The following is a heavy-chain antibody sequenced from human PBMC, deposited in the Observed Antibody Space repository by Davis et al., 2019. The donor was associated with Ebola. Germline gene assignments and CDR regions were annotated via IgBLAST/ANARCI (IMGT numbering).Heavy chain of an antibody. V-gene: IGHV5-51*01. CDR1: GYSFTTYW. CDR2: IYPGDSET. D-gene: IGHD5-24*01. J-gene: IGHJ4*02. Sequence: GESLKISCKGSGYSFTTYWIGWVRQMPGKGLEWMGIIYPGDSETRYSPSFQGQVTISADKSISMAYLQWSSLKASDTAMYYCARHVGGWRQLAGVDYWGQGTLVTVSS. CDR3: ARHVGGWRQLAGVDY.